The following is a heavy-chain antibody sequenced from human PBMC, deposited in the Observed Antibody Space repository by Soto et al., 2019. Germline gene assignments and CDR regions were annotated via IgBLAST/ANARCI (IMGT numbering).Heavy chain of an antibody. J-gene: IGHJ6*02. CDR3: ANRDTSMVTRYYYGMDV. V-gene: IGHV3-23*01. CDR1: GFAFSSYD. D-gene: IGHD5-18*01. Sequence: EVQLLESGGGLVQPGGSLRLSCAASGFAFSSYDMSWVRQAPGKGLEWVSAISGSGDRKYYADSVRDRFTISRDNSKNTLYLQKNSLRAEDTAVYFCANRDTSMVTRYYYGMDVWGQGTTVTVSS. CDR2: ISGSGDRK.